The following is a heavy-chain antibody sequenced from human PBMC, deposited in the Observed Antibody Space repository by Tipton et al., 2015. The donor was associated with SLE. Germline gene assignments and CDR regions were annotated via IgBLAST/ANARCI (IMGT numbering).Heavy chain of an antibody. D-gene: IGHD3-22*01. CDR2: INHGGST. Sequence: TLSLTCAVYGGSLSGYSWSWIRQSPGKGLEWIGEINHGGSTNYNPSLKSRVAISLDTPKNQFSLKLSSVTAADTAVYYCARHDYDSNGYYQHYFDYWGQGTLVTVSS. J-gene: IGHJ4*02. V-gene: IGHV4-34*01. CDR1: GGSLSGYS. CDR3: ARHDYDSNGYYQHYFDY.